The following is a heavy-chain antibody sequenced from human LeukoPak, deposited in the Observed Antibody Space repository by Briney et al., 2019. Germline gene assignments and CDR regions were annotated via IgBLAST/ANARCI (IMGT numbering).Heavy chain of an antibody. CDR2: MNDSGSS. V-gene: IGHV4-39*07. CDR1: GGSISSGDYY. Sequence: PSETLSLTCTVSGGSISSGDYYWTWIRQPPGEGLEWIGEMNDSGSSNYNPSLKSRVTISVDTSKNQFSLKMRSVTAADTAVYYCARARETVAIDYWSQGTLVTVSS. J-gene: IGHJ4*02. D-gene: IGHD5-12*01. CDR3: ARARETVAIDY.